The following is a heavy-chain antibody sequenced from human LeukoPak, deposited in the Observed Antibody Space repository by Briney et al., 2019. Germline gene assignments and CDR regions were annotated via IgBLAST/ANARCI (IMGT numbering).Heavy chain of an antibody. CDR2: INWNGGST. CDR3: ARGGGYYDSSGYHDAFDI. D-gene: IGHD3-22*01. J-gene: IGHJ3*02. V-gene: IGHV3-20*04. Sequence: GSLRLSCAASGFTFDNYGMSWVRQAPGKGLEWVSGINWNGGSTGYADSVKGRFTISRDNAKNSLYLQMNSLRAEDTALYYCARGGGYYDSSGYHDAFDIWGQGTMVTVSS. CDR1: GFTFDNYG.